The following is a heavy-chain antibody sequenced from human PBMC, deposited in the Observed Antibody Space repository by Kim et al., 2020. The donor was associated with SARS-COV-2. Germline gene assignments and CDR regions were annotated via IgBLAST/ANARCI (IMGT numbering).Heavy chain of an antibody. CDR2: INSDGSST. J-gene: IGHJ4*02. CDR1: GFTFSSYW. Sequence: GGSLRLSCAASGFTFSSYWMHWVRQAPGKGLVWVSRINSDGSSTSYADSVKGRFTISRDNAKNTLYLQMNSLRAEDTAVYYCASSSWDYYYDSSGYRYWGQGTLVTVSS. CDR3: ASSSWDYYYDSSGYRY. D-gene: IGHD3-22*01. V-gene: IGHV3-74*01.